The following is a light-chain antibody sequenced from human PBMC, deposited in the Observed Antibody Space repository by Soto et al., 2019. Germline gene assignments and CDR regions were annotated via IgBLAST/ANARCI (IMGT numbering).Light chain of an antibody. CDR1: QSVSSK. V-gene: IGKV3-15*01. J-gene: IGKJ1*01. Sequence: EIVMTQYPATLSVSPGEGATLSCRASQSVSSKLAWYQQKPVHAPRLLIYGASTRATGIPARFSGSGSGTEFTLIISSLQSEDSAVYYCQQYNSWLWTFGQGTKVDI. CDR3: QQYNSWLWT. CDR2: GAS.